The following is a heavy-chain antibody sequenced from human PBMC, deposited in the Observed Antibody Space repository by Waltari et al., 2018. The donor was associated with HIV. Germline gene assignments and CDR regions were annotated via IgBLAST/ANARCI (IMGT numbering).Heavy chain of an antibody. Sequence: QVQLVQSGAEVKKPGSSVKVSCKASGGTFSSYAISWVRQAPGQGLEWMGGIIPSLGNANYAQKFQGRVTITADESTSTAYMELSSLRSEDTAVYYCASHPGWLQTGYYYYGMDVWGQGTTVTVSS. J-gene: IGHJ6*02. D-gene: IGHD5-12*01. CDR1: GGTFSSYA. CDR3: ASHPGWLQTGYYYYGMDV. CDR2: IIPSLGNA. V-gene: IGHV1-69*01.